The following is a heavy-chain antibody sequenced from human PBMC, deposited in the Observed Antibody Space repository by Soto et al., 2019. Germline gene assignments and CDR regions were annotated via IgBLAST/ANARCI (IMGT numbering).Heavy chain of an antibody. V-gene: IGHV1-69*12. CDR1: GGTFSSYA. CDR2: IIPIFGTA. D-gene: IGHD2-2*01. Sequence: QVQLVQSGAEVKKPGSSVKVSCKASGGTFSSYAISWVRQAPGQGLEWMGGIIPIFGTANYAQKFQGRVTITADESTSTAYMEMSSLRSEDTAVYYCAGDCISTSCYDHYYCGMDVWGQGTTVTVSS. J-gene: IGHJ6*02. CDR3: AGDCISTSCYDHYYCGMDV.